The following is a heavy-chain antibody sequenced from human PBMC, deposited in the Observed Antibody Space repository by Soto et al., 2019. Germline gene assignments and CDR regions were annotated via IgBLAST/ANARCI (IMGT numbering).Heavy chain of an antibody. D-gene: IGHD3-3*01. CDR2: ISGSGGST. CDR3: AKASSYDFWSGYYVDY. CDR1: GFTFSSYA. Sequence: EVQLLESGGGLVQPGGSLRLSCAASGFTFSSYAMSWVRQAPGKGLEWVSAISGSGGSTYYADSVKGRFTISRDNSKNTLYLQMNSLRAEDTAVYYCAKASSYDFWSGYYVDYWGQGTLVTVSS. J-gene: IGHJ4*02. V-gene: IGHV3-23*01.